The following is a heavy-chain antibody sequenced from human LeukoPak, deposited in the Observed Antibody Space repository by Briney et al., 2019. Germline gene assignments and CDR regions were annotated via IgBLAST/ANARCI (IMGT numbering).Heavy chain of an antibody. CDR1: GYTFSAYD. CDR2: MNPDTGNT. Sequence: ASVKVSCKASGYTFSAYDINWVRQGAGQGLEWIGWMNPDTGNTGCAQKFQGRVTMTRDTSISTAYMDLSRLRSDDTAVYYCARGPYYYDTNFDPWGQGTLVTVSS. D-gene: IGHD3-22*01. V-gene: IGHV1-8*01. J-gene: IGHJ5*02. CDR3: ARGPYYYDTNFDP.